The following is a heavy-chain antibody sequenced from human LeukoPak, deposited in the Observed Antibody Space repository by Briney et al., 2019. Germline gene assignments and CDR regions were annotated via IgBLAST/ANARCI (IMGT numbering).Heavy chain of an antibody. J-gene: IGHJ4*02. Sequence: GGSLRLSCAASGFTFSNYWMHWVRQAPGEGLVWVSRISSDGSSTTYADSVKGRFTISRDNAKNTLYLQMNSLRAEDTAIYYCGRGSALVPAGIPDYWGQGILVTVSS. CDR2: ISSDGSST. CDR3: GRGSALVPAGIPDY. V-gene: IGHV3-74*01. D-gene: IGHD2-2*01. CDR1: GFTFSNYW.